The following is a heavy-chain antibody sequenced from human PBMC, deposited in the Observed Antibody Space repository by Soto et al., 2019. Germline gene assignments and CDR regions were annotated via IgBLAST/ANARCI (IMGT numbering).Heavy chain of an antibody. CDR1: GYTFTSYG. CDR3: ARDLGYYDILTGYYYYGMDV. D-gene: IGHD3-9*01. CDR2: ISAYNGNT. V-gene: IGHV1-18*01. Sequence: QVPLVQSGAEVKKPGASVKVSCKASGYTFTSYGISWVRQAPGQGLEWMGWISAYNGNTNYAQKLQGRVTMTTDTSTSTAYMELRSLRSDDTAVYYCARDLGYYDILTGYYYYGMDVWGQGTTVTVSS. J-gene: IGHJ6*02.